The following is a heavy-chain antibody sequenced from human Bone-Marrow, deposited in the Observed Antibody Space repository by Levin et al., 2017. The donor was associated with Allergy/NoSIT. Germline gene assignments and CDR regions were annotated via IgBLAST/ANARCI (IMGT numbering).Heavy chain of an antibody. CDR3: ANPGSRYDSSGYLAY. J-gene: IGHJ4*02. D-gene: IGHD3-22*01. CDR1: GFTFSSYG. V-gene: IGHV3-30*18. Sequence: GGSLRLSCAASGFTFSSYGMHWVRQAPGKGLEWVAVISYDGSNKYYADSVKGRFTISRDNSNNTLYLQMNSLRAEDTAVYYCANPGSRYDSSGYLAYWGQGTLVTVSS. CDR2: ISYDGSNK.